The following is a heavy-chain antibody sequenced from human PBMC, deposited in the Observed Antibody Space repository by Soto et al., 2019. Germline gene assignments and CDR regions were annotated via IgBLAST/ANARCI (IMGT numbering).Heavy chain of an antibody. CDR2: INPNSGGT. Sequence: ASVKVSCKASGYTFTGYYMHWVRQVPGQGLEWMGWINPNSGGTNYAQKFQGRVTMTRDTSISTAYMELSRLRSDDTAVYYCASSGGSGSNSDAFDIWGQGTMVTVSS. V-gene: IGHV1-2*02. D-gene: IGHD3-10*01. CDR3: ASSGGSGSNSDAFDI. J-gene: IGHJ3*02. CDR1: GYTFTGYY.